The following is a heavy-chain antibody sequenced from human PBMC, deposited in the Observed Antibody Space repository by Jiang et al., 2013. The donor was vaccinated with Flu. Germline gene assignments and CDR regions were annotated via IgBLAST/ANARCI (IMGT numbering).Heavy chain of an antibody. D-gene: IGHD1-26*01. CDR1: GGTFSSYA. V-gene: IGHV1-69*04. Sequence: AEVKKPGSSVKVSCKASGGTFSSYAISWVRQAPGQGLEWMGRIIPILGIANYAQKFQGRVTITADKSTSTAYMELSSLRSEDTAVYYCAREVGATIRAIDYWGQGTLVTVSS. J-gene: IGHJ4*02. CDR3: AREVGATIRAIDY. CDR2: IIPILGIA.